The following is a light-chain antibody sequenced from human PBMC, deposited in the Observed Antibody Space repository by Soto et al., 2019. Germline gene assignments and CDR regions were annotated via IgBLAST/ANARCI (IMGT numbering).Light chain of an antibody. CDR2: AAS. J-gene: IGKJ2*02. Sequence: AIRMTQSPSSLSASTGDRVTSTCRASQGISSYLAWYQQKPGKAPKLLIYAASTLQSGVPSRFSGSGSGTDFTLTISCLQSVDFATYYCQQYYSYPSTFGQGTKLEIK. V-gene: IGKV1-8*01. CDR1: QGISSY. CDR3: QQYYSYPST.